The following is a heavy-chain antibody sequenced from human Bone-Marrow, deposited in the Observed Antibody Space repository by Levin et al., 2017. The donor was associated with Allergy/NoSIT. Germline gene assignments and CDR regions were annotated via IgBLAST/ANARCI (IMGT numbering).Heavy chain of an antibody. CDR3: ARACGDPRYCTGTNFDH. Sequence: ASVKVSCRASGYSFSSYGVSWVRQAPGQGLEWMGWISGKNGNTHYEQKIQGRVIMTTDPTTSTGYLEVRRLRSDDTAVYYCARACGDPRYCTGTNFDHWGQGTLVIVSS. CDR1: GYSFSSYG. D-gene: IGHD2-8*02. J-gene: IGHJ4*02. CDR2: ISGKNGNT. V-gene: IGHV1-18*01.